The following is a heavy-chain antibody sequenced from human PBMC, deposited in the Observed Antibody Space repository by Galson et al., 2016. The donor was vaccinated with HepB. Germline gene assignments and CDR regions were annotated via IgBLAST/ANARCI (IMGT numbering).Heavy chain of an antibody. CDR2: ISSSSSYI. D-gene: IGHD3-22*01. Sequence: FTFSSYSMNWVRQAPGKGLEWVSSISSSSSYIYYADSVKARFTISRDNATNSLYLQMNSLRAEDTAVYYCARRPIAYYDSSGYYRPDSYYFDYWGQGTLVTGSA. J-gene: IGHJ4*02. V-gene: IGHV3-21*01. CDR1: FTFSSYS. CDR3: ARRPIAYYDSSGYYRPDSYYFDY.